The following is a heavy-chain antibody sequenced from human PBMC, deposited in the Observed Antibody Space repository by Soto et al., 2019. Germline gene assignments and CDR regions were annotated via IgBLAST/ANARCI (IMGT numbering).Heavy chain of an antibody. Sequence: ASVKVSCKASGGTFSSYAITWVRQAPGQGLEWMGWISAYNGNTNFAQKLQGRVTMTTDTSTSTAYMELRSLSSDDTAVYYCARETIVVLPAGVEFYYNHTMDVWSQGTKDTV. CDR2: ISAYNGNT. CDR3: ARETIVVLPAGVEFYYNHTMDV. J-gene: IGHJ6*02. V-gene: IGHV1-18*01. CDR1: GGTFSSYA. D-gene: IGHD2-2*01.